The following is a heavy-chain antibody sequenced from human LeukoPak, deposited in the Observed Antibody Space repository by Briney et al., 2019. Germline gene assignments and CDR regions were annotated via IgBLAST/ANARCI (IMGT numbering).Heavy chain of an antibody. D-gene: IGHD3-22*01. CDR2: IKQDGSEK. J-gene: IGHJ4*02. CDR3: ARSRGTTSWYYYDSSGYYLDY. V-gene: IGHV3-7*01. Sequence: GSLRLSCAASGFTFSSHWMSWVRQAPGKGLEWVANIKQDGSEKYYVDSVKGRFTISRDNAKNSLYLQMNSLRAEDTAVYYCARSRGTTSWYYYDSSGYYLDYWGQGTLVTASS. CDR1: GFTFSSHW.